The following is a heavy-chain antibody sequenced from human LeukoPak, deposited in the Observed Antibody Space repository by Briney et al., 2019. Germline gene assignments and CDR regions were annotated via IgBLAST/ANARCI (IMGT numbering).Heavy chain of an antibody. CDR2: IYYSGST. J-gene: IGHJ4*02. CDR1: GGSISSYY. V-gene: IGHV4-59*01. CDR3: ARDTPDSGSPV. Sequence: SETLSLTCTVSGGSISSYYWSWIRQPPGKGLEWIGYIYYSGSTNYNPSLKSRVTISVDTSKNQFSLKLSSVTAADTAVYYCARDTPDSGSPVWGQGTLVTVSS. D-gene: IGHD6-19*01.